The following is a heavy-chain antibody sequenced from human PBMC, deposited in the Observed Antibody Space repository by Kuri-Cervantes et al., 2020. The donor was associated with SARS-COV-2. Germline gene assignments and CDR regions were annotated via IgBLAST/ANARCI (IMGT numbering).Heavy chain of an antibody. CDR3: ARDWGAIFGVATQFDY. J-gene: IGHJ4*02. D-gene: IGHD3-3*01. CDR1: GFTFTNYW. CDR2: ISYDGSNK. V-gene: IGHV3-30-3*01. Sequence: GESLKISCAASGFTFTNYWMSWVRQAPGKGLEWVAVISYDGSNKNYADSVKGRFTVSRDNSKNTLYLQMNSLRVEDTALYYCARDWGAIFGVATQFDYWGQGTLVTVSS.